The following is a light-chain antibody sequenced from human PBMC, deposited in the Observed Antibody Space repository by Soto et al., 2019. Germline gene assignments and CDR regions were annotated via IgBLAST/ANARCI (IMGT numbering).Light chain of an antibody. J-gene: IGLJ1*01. Sequence: QSALTQPRSVSGSPGQSVTISCTGTNSDVGGYNFVSWYQQLPGKAPKLMISAVSQRPSGVPDRFSGSKSGNTASLTISGLQADDEADYFCCSYTSSSTQVFGTGTKLTVL. CDR3: CSYTSSSTQV. CDR2: AVS. CDR1: NSDVGGYNF. V-gene: IGLV2-11*01.